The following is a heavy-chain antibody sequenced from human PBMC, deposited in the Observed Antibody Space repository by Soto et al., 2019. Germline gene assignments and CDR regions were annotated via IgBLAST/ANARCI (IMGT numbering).Heavy chain of an antibody. J-gene: IGHJ4*02. CDR3: ARSMTTVVTLDY. V-gene: IGHV4-39*01. D-gene: IGHD4-17*01. CDR1: GGSISSSRYY. Sequence: SETLSLTCTVSGGSISSSRYYWGWIRQPPGKGLEWIGSIYYSGSTYYNPSFKSRVTISVDTSKNQFSLKLSSVTAADTAVYYCARSMTTVVTLDYWGQGTLVT. CDR2: IYYSGST.